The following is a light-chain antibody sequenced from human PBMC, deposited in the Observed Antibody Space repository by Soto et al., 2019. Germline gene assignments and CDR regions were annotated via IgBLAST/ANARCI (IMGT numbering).Light chain of an antibody. CDR1: TSNIGAGYD. J-gene: IGLJ1*01. CDR2: ANS. Sequence: QSALTQPPSVSGAPGQRVIVSCTGSTSNIGAGYDVHWYQQLPGTSPKLLIFANSNRPSGVPDRFSASRSGSSASLTITGLQAEDEADYYCQSYDTSLGGSYVFGSGTKV. CDR3: QSYDTSLGGSYV. V-gene: IGLV1-40*01.